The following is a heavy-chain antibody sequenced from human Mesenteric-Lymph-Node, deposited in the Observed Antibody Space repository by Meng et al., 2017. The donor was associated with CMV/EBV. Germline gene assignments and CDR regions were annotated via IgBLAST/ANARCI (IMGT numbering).Heavy chain of an antibody. V-gene: IGHV3-21*03. CDR1: GFTFSSYW. CDR3: SRAGYYDSSGYDGDAFDI. J-gene: IGHJ3*02. CDR2: ISSSSSYI. Sequence: GESLKISCAASGFTFSSYWMHWVRQAPGKGLEWVSSISSSSSYIYYADSVKGRFTISRDNAKNSVYLQMNSLRAEDTAVYYCSRAGYYDSSGYDGDAFDIWGQGTMVTVSS. D-gene: IGHD3-22*01.